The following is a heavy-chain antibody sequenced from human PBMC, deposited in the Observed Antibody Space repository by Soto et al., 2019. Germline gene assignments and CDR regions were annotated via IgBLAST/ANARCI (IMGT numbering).Heavy chain of an antibody. V-gene: IGHV1-2*02. CDR3: ARDPYEGSSSFS. CDR1: GYTFTGYY. J-gene: IGHJ5*02. CDR2: INPNSGGT. D-gene: IGHD6-13*01. Sequence: ASVKVSCKASGYTFTGYYMHWVRQAPGQGLEWMGWINPNSGGTNYAQKFQGRVTMTRDTSISTAYMELSRLRSDDTAVYYCARDPYEGSSSFSWGQGTLVTVYS.